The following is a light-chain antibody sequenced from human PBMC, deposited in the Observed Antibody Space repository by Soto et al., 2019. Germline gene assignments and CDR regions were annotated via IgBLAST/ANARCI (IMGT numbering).Light chain of an antibody. J-gene: IGKJ1*01. CDR2: DVS. V-gene: IGKV1-5*01. Sequence: NKLTQSPSTLSANVGDSVTIPCRASQNISTSLAWYQHKPGKAPKLLMFDVSNLESGVPSRFSGSGSGTEFTLTICSLHSDDFATYYCQQYDYSRTFAQGTKVDI. CDR3: QQYDYSRT. CDR1: QNISTS.